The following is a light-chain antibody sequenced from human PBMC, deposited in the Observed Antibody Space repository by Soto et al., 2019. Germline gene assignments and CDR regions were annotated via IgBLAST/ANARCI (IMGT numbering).Light chain of an antibody. Sequence: EIVLTQSPGTLSLSPGERATLSCRASQSVSSRYFAWYQQKPGQAPRLHIYGASSRATGIPDRFSGSGSGTDFTLTISRLEPEDFAVYHCQQYDTSPATFGQGTKVDIK. CDR1: QSVSSRY. V-gene: IGKV3-20*01. J-gene: IGKJ1*01. CDR3: QQYDTSPAT. CDR2: GAS.